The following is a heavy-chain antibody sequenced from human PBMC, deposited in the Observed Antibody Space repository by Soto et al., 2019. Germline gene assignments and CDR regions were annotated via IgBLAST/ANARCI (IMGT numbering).Heavy chain of an antibody. J-gene: IGHJ4*02. V-gene: IGHV2-5*01. CDR2: IYWNHDE. CDR1: GFSLSTTGVG. D-gene: IGHD1-26*01. CDR3: APRPIVGAQFFDF. Sequence: QITLKESGPTLVKPTETLTLTCTTSGFSLSTTGVGVGWIRQPPGKAPEWLALIYWNHDEAYSPSLRSRLTITQDTSKNQVVLTMANMDPDDTATYYCAPRPIVGAQFFDFWGQGTLVTVSS.